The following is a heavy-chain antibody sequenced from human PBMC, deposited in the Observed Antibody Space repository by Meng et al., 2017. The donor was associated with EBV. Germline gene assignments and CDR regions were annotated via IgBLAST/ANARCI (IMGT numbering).Heavy chain of an antibody. CDR2: IIPAGGNT. D-gene: IGHD1/OR15-1a*01. V-gene: IGHV1-46*01. CDR3: VRELVGGTFDY. Sequence: QVQLVQVGAEVKKPGASVNVSCKASGYTFTSYYLHWVRQAPGQGLEWMGIIIPAGGNTNYAQKFRGRFTMTRDTSTSTVYMDLSILTSEDTAVYYCVRELVGGTFDYWGQGTLVTVSS. J-gene: IGHJ4*02. CDR1: GYTFTSYY.